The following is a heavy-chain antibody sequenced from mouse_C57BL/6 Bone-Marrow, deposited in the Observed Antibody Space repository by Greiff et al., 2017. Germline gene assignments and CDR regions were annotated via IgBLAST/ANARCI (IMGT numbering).Heavy chain of an antibody. J-gene: IGHJ3*01. CDR2: IRNKANGYTT. CDR1: GFTFTDYY. CDR3: ERDGDDYDVGAWFAY. Sequence: EVQLVESGGGLVQPGGSLSLSCAASGFTFTDYYMSWVRQPPGKALEWLGFIRNKANGYTTEYSASVKGRFTISRSNSQSILYLQMNALRAEDSDTDYCERDGDDYDVGAWFAYWGQGTLVTVSA. D-gene: IGHD2-4*01. V-gene: IGHV7-3*01.